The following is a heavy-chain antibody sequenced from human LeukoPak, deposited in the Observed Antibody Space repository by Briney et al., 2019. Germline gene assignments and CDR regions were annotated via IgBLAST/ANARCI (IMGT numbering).Heavy chain of an antibody. D-gene: IGHD4-17*01. J-gene: IGHJ3*02. CDR1: GYTFTSYY. CDR3: ARQKNDYGDYPDAFDI. CDR2: INPSAGNT. Sequence: ASVKVSCKASGYTFTSYYIHWVRQAPGQGLEWMGRINPSAGNTAYAQKFQGRVSMTSDTSTSTVYMELSSLRSEDTAVYYCARQKNDYGDYPDAFDIWGQGTMVTVSS. V-gene: IGHV1-46*01.